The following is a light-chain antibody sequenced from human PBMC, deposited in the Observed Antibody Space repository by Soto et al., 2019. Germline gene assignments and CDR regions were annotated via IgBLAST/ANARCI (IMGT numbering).Light chain of an antibody. CDR1: SSDVGGYNF. CDR3: SSYAGGSNLL. J-gene: IGLJ2*01. Sequence: QSALTQPPSASGSPGQSVTISCTGTSSDVGGYNFVSWYQQHPGKAPKLMIYEVSRRPSGVPDRFSGSKSGNTASLTVSGHQAEDEADYFCSSYAGGSNLLFGGGTKLTVL. CDR2: EVS. V-gene: IGLV2-8*01.